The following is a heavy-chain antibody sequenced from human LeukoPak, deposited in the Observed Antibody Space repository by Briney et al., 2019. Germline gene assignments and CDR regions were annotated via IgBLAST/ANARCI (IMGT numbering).Heavy chain of an antibody. Sequence: GASVKVSCKASGYTFTSYGISWVRQAHGQGLEWMGWISAYNGNTNYAQKLQGRVTMTTDTSTSTAYMELRSLRSDDTAVYYCARDFRIVGATAPGYWGQGTLVTVSS. V-gene: IGHV1-18*01. J-gene: IGHJ4*02. CDR3: ARDFRIVGATAPGY. CDR1: GYTFTSYG. CDR2: ISAYNGNT. D-gene: IGHD1-26*01.